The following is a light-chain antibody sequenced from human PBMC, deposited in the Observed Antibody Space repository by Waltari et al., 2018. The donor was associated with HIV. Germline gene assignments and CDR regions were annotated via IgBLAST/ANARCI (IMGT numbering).Light chain of an antibody. CDR3: CSYAGSSAYV. V-gene: IGLV2-23*02. CDR2: EVT. CDR1: SRDVGSYNL. Sequence: SPPTQPASVSGSPGQSITIPCTGPSRDVGSYNLVSRYQQHPGKAPKLMIYEVTKRPSGLVHRFSGSKSCNTASLTITWLQAEDEADYYCCSYAGSSAYVFGTGTKVTVL. J-gene: IGLJ1*01.